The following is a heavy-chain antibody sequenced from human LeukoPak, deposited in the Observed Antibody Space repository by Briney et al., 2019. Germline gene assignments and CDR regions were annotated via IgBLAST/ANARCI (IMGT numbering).Heavy chain of an antibody. CDR1: GYSFTTYY. D-gene: IGHD2-15*01. J-gene: IGHJ4*02. CDR3: ARLPGLLDHFDY. Sequence: KPGESLKISCKGSGYSFTTYYIGWVRQMPGKGLEWMGIIYPGDSDTRYSPSFQGRVSISVDKSITTAYLQWNNLKASDSAMYYCARLPGLLDHFDYWGQGTLVTVSS. V-gene: IGHV5-51*01. CDR2: IYPGDSDT.